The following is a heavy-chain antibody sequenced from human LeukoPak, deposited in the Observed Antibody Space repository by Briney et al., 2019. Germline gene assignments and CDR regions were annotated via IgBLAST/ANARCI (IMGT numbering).Heavy chain of an antibody. V-gene: IGHV3-48*01. Sequence: GGSLRLSCAAPGFTFSRYSMNWVRQAPGKGLEWVSYISRSGSTIYYADSVKGRFTISRDNSKNTLYLQMNSLRAEDTAVYYCAKDLRQWLSYYFDNWGQGTLVTVSS. J-gene: IGHJ4*02. CDR2: ISRSGSTI. D-gene: IGHD6-19*01. CDR3: AKDLRQWLSYYFDN. CDR1: GFTFSRYS.